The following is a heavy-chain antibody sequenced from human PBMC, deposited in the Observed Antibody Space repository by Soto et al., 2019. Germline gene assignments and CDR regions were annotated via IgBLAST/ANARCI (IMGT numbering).Heavy chain of an antibody. CDR3: AREGIADAIFVKPNSFDP. J-gene: IGHJ5*02. Sequence: QVQLVQSGAEVKKPGSSVKVSCKASGGTFSSYAISWVRQAPGQGLEWMGGIIPIFGTANYAQKFQGRVTITADESTSTAYMELSSLRSEDTAVYYCAREGIADAIFVKPNSFDPWGQGTLVTVSS. D-gene: IGHD3-3*01. V-gene: IGHV1-69*01. CDR1: GGTFSSYA. CDR2: IIPIFGTA.